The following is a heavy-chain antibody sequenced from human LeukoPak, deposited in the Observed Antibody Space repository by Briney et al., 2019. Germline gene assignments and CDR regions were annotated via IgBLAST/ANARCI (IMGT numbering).Heavy chain of an antibody. CDR2: IYTSGST. CDR1: GGSISSYY. J-gene: IGHJ5*02. V-gene: IGHV4-4*07. CDR3: AIGYDSSGYYYP. Sequence: SETLSLTCTVSGGSISSYYWSWIRQPAGKGLEWIGRIYTSGSTNYNPSLKSRVTMSVDTSKNQFSLKLSSVTAADTAVYYCAIGYDSSGYYYPWGQGTLVTVSS. D-gene: IGHD3-22*01.